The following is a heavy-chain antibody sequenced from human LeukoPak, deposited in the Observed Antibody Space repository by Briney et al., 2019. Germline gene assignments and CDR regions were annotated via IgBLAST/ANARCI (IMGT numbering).Heavy chain of an antibody. D-gene: IGHD3-10*01. CDR1: GYSFISTW. J-gene: IGHJ6*01. V-gene: IGHV5-51*01. Sequence: GESLKISCKGSGYSFISTWIAGVRQMPGKGLECMGIIYTGDSDTRYSPSFQGQVTISADKSISTAYLQWSSLKATDTAIYYCARYGTYDGMDLWGQGTTVTDSS. CDR3: ARYGTYDGMDL. CDR2: IYTGDSDT.